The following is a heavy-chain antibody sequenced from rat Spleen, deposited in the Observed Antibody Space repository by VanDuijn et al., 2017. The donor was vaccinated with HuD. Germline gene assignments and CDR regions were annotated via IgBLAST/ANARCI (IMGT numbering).Heavy chain of an antibody. D-gene: IGHD1-11*01. CDR2: MWSDGDT. J-gene: IGHJ2*01. V-gene: IGHV2S63*01. Sequence: VQLKESGPGLVQPSQTLSLTCTVSGFSLTDYNIHWVRQRPGKGLEWMGIMWSDGDTSYTSALKSRLSISRDTSKSQVFLKMNSLQTEDTATYYCARETGIGGWDYFDYWGQGVMVTVSS. CDR1: GFSLTDYN. CDR3: ARETGIGGWDYFDY.